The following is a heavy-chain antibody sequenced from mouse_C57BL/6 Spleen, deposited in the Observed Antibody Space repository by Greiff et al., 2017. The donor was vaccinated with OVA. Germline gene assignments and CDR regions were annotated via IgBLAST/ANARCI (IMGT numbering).Heavy chain of an antibody. CDR3: SLITTVHYYAMDY. CDR1: GFSLTSYG. Sequence: VQLQQSGPGLVQPSQSLSITCTVSGFSLTSYGVHWVRQSPGKGLEWLGVIWRGGSTDYTAASMSRLSITKDNSKSQVFFKMNSMQADDTAIYYCSLITTVHYYAMDYWGQGTSVTVSS. D-gene: IGHD1-1*01. CDR2: IWRGGST. J-gene: IGHJ4*01. V-gene: IGHV2-5*01.